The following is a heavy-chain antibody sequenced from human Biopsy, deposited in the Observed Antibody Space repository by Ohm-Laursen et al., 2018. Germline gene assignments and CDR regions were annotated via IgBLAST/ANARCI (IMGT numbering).Heavy chain of an antibody. J-gene: IGHJ5*02. CDR2: IYYSGST. CDR3: ARHPTGFWFDP. V-gene: IGHV4-59*08. CDR1: GGSISSDY. Sequence: SDTLSLTCAVSGGSISSDYWSWIRQTPGKGLEWIGYIYYSGSTNYNPSLKSRVTISVDTSTNQFSLKVSSVTAADTALYYCARHPTGFWFDPWGHGTLVTVSS.